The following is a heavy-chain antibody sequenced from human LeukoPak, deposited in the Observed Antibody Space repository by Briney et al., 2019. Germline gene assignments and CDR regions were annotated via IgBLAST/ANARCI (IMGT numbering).Heavy chain of an antibody. CDR3: VRGYCSGATCYHFDY. Sequence: SETLSLTCTVSGASITSYYWNWVRQPPGKGLEWVGYFYYSGRDNYNPSLKSRITISVDTSKNQFSLKLSSVTAADTAVYYCVRGYCSGATCYHFDYWGQGTLVTVSS. CDR1: GASITSYY. J-gene: IGHJ4*02. CDR2: FYYSGRD. D-gene: IGHD2-15*01. V-gene: IGHV4-59*01.